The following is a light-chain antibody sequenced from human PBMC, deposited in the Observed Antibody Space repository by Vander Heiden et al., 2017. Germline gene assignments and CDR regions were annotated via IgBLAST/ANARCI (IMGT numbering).Light chain of an antibody. V-gene: IGLV1-47*02. CDR2: SNN. J-gene: IGLJ2*01. CDR3: AAWDDSLSGLVV. CDR1: SSNIGSNY. Sequence: QSVLTQPPSASGTPGQRVTISCSGSSSNIGSNYVYWHQQLPGTAPKLLSYSNNQRPSGVPDRFSGSKSGTSSSLAISGLRSEDEADYYCAAWDDSLSGLVVFGGGTKLTVL.